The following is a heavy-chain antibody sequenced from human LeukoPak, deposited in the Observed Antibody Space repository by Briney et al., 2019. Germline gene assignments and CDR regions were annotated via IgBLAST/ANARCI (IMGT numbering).Heavy chain of an antibody. CDR1: GGSISSYY. Sequence: PSETLSLTCTVSGGSISSYYRSWIRQPPGKGLEWIGYIYYSGSTNYNPSLKSRVTISVDTSKNQFSLKLSSVTAADTAVYYCARSLRSKVPAAMVIGYWGQGTLVTVPS. V-gene: IGHV4-59*01. CDR3: ARSLRSKVPAAMVIGY. D-gene: IGHD2-2*01. CDR2: IYYSGST. J-gene: IGHJ4*02.